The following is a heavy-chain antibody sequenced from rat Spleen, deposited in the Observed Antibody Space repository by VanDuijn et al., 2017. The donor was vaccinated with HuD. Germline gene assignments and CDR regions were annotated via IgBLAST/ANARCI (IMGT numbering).Heavy chain of an antibody. CDR3: ALGIAY. V-gene: IGHV3-3*01. CDR1: GYSITSSYR. Sequence: EVQLQESGPGLVKPSQSLSLTCSVTGYSITSSYRWNWIRKFPGNKLEWMGYINSAGSTNYNPSLKSRISITRDTSKNQFFLQVNSVTTEDTATYYCALGIAYWGQGTLVTVSS. J-gene: IGHJ3*01. CDR2: INSAGST.